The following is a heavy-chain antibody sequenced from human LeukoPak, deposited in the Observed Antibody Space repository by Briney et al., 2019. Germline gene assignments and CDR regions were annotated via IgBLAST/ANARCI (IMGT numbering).Heavy chain of an antibody. Sequence: GESLKISCKGSGFSFTNYWIGWVRQMPGKGLEWMGIIYPDDSDTRYSPSFQGQVTISADKSISTAYLQWRNLKTSDTAMYYCTRLPRGYGYWGHGTLVTVSS. J-gene: IGHJ4*01. CDR3: TRLPRGYGY. V-gene: IGHV5-51*01. CDR2: IYPDDSDT. CDR1: GFSFTNYW. D-gene: IGHD5-12*01.